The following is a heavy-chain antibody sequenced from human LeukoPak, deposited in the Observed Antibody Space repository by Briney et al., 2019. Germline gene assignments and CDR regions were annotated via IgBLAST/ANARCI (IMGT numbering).Heavy chain of an antibody. Sequence: GGSLRVSCAASGFTFSSYAMHWVRQAPGNGLEWVAVISYDGSNKYYADSVKGRFTISRDNSKNTLYLQMNSLRAEDTAVYYCARAERDLYYFDYWGQGTLVTVSS. CDR1: GFTFSSYA. V-gene: IGHV3-30-3*01. D-gene: IGHD3/OR15-3a*01. CDR3: ARAERDLYYFDY. J-gene: IGHJ4*02. CDR2: ISYDGSNK.